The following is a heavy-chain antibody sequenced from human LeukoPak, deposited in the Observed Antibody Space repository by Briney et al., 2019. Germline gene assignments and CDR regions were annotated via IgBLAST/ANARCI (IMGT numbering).Heavy chain of an antibody. D-gene: IGHD3-22*01. J-gene: IGHJ4*02. CDR2: ISSSGSTV. Sequence: GGSLRLSCAGSGFTFSDYYMSWIRQAPGKGLEWVSFISSSGSTVYYADSVKGRFTIARDNAKNSLYLQMNSLRAEDTAVYYCARVYYSDSSGYLNWGQGTLVTVSS. CDR1: GFTFSDYY. V-gene: IGHV3-11*01. CDR3: ARVYYSDSSGYLN.